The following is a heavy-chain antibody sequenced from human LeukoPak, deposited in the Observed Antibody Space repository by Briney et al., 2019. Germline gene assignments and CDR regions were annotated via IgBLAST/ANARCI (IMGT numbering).Heavy chain of an antibody. V-gene: IGHV3-23*01. D-gene: IGHD4-23*01. CDR3: AKDEGIRLLPDY. Sequence: GGSLRLCCAASGITFSSYGMSWVRQAPGKGLEWVSAISGSGGSTYYADSVKGRFTISRDNSKNTLYLQMNSLRAEDTAVYYCAKDEGIRLLPDYWGQGTLVTVSS. CDR1: GITFSSYG. CDR2: ISGSGGST. J-gene: IGHJ4*02.